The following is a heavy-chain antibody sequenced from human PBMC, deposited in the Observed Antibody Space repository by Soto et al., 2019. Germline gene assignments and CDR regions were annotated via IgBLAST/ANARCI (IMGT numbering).Heavy chain of an antibody. V-gene: IGHV1-69*13. Sequence: ASVKVSCKASGGTFSSYAISWVRQAPGQGLEWMGGIIPIFGTANYAQKFQGRVTITADESTSTAYMELSSLRSEDTAVYYCAAQLERGYFDYWGQGTLVTVSS. CDR2: IIPIFGTA. CDR3: AAQLERGYFDY. CDR1: GGTFSSYA. D-gene: IGHD1-1*01. J-gene: IGHJ4*02.